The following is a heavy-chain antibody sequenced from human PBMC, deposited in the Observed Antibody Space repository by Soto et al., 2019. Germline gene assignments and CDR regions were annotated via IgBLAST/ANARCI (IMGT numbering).Heavy chain of an antibody. CDR1: GGSISSSSYY. CDR3: ARQPNFKGGYYYYYMDV. CDR2: IYYSGST. J-gene: IGHJ6*03. D-gene: IGHD2-15*01. V-gene: IGHV4-39*01. Sequence: SETLSLTCTVSGGSISSSSYYWGWIRQPPGKGLEWIGSIYYSGSTYYNPSLKSRVPISVDTSKNQFSLKLSSVTAADMAVYYCARQPNFKGGYYYYYMDVWGKGTTVTVSS.